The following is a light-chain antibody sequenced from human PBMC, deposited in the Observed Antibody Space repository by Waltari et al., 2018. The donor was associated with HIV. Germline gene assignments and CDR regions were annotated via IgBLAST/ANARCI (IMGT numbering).Light chain of an antibody. Sequence: QSVLTQPPSVSGAPGQRVTISCTGTRSHIRAGYDVHWYQRLPGTAPTVLIYGNNNRPSGVPDRFSGSRSGTSASLTITGLQAEDEADLYCQSYDSSLNGWVFGGGTKLTVL. V-gene: IGLV1-40*01. J-gene: IGLJ3*02. CDR2: GNN. CDR3: QSYDSSLNGWV. CDR1: RSHIRAGYD.